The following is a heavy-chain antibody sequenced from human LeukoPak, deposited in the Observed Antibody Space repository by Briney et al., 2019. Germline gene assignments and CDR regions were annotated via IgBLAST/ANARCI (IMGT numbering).Heavy chain of an antibody. J-gene: IGHJ3*02. CDR2: ISAYNGNT. V-gene: IGHV1-18*01. Sequence: ASVKVSCKASGYTFTSYGISWVRQAPGQGLEWMGWISAYNGNTNYAQKLQGRVTMTTDTSTSTAYMELRSLRSDDTAVYYCARDRRYDILTGYYDAFDIWGQGTMVTVSS. CDR1: GYTFTSYG. CDR3: ARDRRYDILTGYYDAFDI. D-gene: IGHD3-9*01.